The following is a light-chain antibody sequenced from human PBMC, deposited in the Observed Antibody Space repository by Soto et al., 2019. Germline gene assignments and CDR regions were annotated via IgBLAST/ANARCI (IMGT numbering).Light chain of an antibody. V-gene: IGLV2-23*01. Sequence: QSVLTQPASVSGSPGQSITISCTGTSSNVGSYILASWYQQHPGKAPKLMIYEASKRPSGVSNRFSGSKSGNTASLTISGLQAEDEADYYCCSYAGSSTYVFGGGTKLTVL. CDR1: SSNVGSYIL. J-gene: IGLJ2*01. CDR2: EAS. CDR3: CSYAGSSTYV.